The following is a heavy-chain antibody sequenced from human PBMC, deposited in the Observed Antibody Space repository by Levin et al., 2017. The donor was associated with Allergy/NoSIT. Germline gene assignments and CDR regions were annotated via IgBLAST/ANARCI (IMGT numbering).Heavy chain of an antibody. CDR3: ARTTTVVRYFDL. Sequence: GESLKISCKASGYTFTSYGISWVRQAPGQGLEWMGWISAYNGNTNYAQKLQGRVTMTTDTSTSTAYMELRSLRSDDTAVYYCARTTTVVRYFDLWGRGTLVTVSS. J-gene: IGHJ2*01. V-gene: IGHV1-18*01. CDR2: ISAYNGNT. D-gene: IGHD4-23*01. CDR1: GYTFTSYG.